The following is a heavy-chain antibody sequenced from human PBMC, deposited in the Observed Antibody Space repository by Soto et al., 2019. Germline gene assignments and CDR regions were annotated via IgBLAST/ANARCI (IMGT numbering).Heavy chain of an antibody. CDR1: GGSISSYY. CDR2: IYYSGST. CDR3: ASEGSSNSLDF. J-gene: IGHJ4*02. Sequence: PSETLSLTCTVSGGSISSYYWSWIRQPPGKGLEWIGYIYYSGSTNYNPSLKSRVTISVDTSKNQFSLKLSSVTAADTAVDYCASEGSSNSLDFWGQGALVTVAS. V-gene: IGHV4-59*01. D-gene: IGHD4-4*01.